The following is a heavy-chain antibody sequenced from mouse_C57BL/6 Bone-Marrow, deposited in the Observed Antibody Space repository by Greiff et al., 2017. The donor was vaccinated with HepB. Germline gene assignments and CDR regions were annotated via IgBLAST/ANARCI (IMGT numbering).Heavy chain of an antibody. Sequence: QVQLQQPGAELVKPGASVKLSCKASGYTFTSYWMQWVKQRPGQGLEWIGEIDPSDSYTNYNQKFKGKATLTVVTSSSTAYMQLSSLTSEDSAVYYCYYGSSYYWGQGTTLTVSS. J-gene: IGHJ2*01. CDR3: YYGSSYY. CDR2: IDPSDSYT. CDR1: GYTFTSYW. V-gene: IGHV1-50*01. D-gene: IGHD1-1*01.